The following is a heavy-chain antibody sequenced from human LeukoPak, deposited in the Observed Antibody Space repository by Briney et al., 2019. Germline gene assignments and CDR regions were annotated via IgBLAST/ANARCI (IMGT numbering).Heavy chain of an antibody. CDR2: ISNSGGNT. J-gene: IGHJ4*02. V-gene: IGHV3-23*01. CDR3: AKGGRFLERTHWDS. CDR1: GFTFNNYA. D-gene: IGHD3-3*01. Sequence: PGGSLRLSCAASGFTFNNYAMSWVRQAPGKGLEWVSSISNSGGNTYYADSVKGRFTISRDNSKDTLYLQMNSLRAEDTAVYYCAKGGRFLERTHWDSWGQGTLVSVSS.